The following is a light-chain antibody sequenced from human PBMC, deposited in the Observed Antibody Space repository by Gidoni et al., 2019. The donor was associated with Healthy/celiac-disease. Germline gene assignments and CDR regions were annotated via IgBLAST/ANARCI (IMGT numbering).Light chain of an antibody. CDR1: QSISSW. J-gene: IGKJ1*01. V-gene: IGKV1-5*03. CDR2: KAS. CDR3: QQYNSYSCT. Sequence: DIQMTQSPSTLSASVGDRVTITCRASQSISSWLAWYQQKPGKAPKLLIYKASSLESVVPSRFRGSGSGTEFTLTISSLQPDDFATYFCQQYNSYSCTFGQGTKVEIK.